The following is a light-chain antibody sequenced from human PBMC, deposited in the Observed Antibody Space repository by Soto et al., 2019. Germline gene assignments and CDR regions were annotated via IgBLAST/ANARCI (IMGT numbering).Light chain of an antibody. CDR2: GAS. V-gene: IGKV3-20*01. J-gene: IGKJ1*01. CDR1: QSVSSY. CDR3: QQYGSSRRT. Sequence: IVLTQSPATLSLSPGERATLSCRASQSVSSYFAWYQQKPGQAPRLLIYGASSRATGIPDRFSGSGSGTDFTHTISRLEPEDFAVYYCQQYGSSRRTFGQGTKVDIK.